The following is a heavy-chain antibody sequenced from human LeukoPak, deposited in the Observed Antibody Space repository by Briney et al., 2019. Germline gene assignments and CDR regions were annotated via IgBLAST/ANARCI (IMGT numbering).Heavy chain of an antibody. CDR1: GFTFSSYS. J-gene: IGHJ4*02. V-gene: IGHV3-48*01. CDR3: TRDGSGSYFLGRLLDY. D-gene: IGHD3-10*01. Sequence: TGGSLRLSCAASGFTFSSYSMNWVRQAPGKGLEWVSYISSSSGTINYADSVKGRFTISRDDSKSIAYLQMNSLKTEDTAVYYCTRDGSGSYFLGRLLDYWGQGTLVTVSS. CDR2: ISSSSGTI.